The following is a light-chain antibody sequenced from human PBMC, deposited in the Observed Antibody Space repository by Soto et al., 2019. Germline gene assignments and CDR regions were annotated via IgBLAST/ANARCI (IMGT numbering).Light chain of an antibody. CDR3: SSYAVSTLVV. CDR2: EVS. J-gene: IGLJ2*01. V-gene: IGLV2-14*02. CDR1: SSDVGSYNL. Sequence: QSALTQPASVSGSPGQSITISCTGTSSDVGSYNLVSWYQQHPGKAPKLMIYEVSKRPSGVPDRFSGSKSGNTASLTVSGLQAEDEADYYCSSYAVSTLVVFGGGTKLTVL.